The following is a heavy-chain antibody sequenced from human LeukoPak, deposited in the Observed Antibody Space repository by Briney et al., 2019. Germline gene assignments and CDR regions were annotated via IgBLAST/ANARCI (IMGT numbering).Heavy chain of an antibody. J-gene: IGHJ3*02. CDR2: INPNRGGT. CDR3: ARNGYTYGNDAFNI. Sequence: ASVKVSCKTSGYSENFYGITWVRQVAGQGLEWMGWINPNRGGTNYAHKFQGRVTMTRDTSISTAYMELSRLRSDDTAVYYCARNGYTYGNDAFNIWGQGTMVTVSS. D-gene: IGHD5-24*01. V-gene: IGHV1-2*02. CDR1: GYSENFYG.